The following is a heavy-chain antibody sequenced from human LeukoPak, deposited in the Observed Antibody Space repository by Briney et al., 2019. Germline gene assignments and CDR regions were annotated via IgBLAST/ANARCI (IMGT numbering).Heavy chain of an antibody. D-gene: IGHD2-2*01. V-gene: IGHV1-2*06. J-gene: IGHJ4*02. CDR3: ARVLIRYCSSTSCPIDY. CDR1: GYTFTGYY. Sequence: ASVKVSCKASGYTFTGYYMHWVRQAPGQGLEWMGRINPNSGGTNYAQKFQGRVTMTRDTSISTAYMELSRLRSDDTAVYYCARVLIRYCSSTSCPIDYWGQGTLVTVSS. CDR2: INPNSGGT.